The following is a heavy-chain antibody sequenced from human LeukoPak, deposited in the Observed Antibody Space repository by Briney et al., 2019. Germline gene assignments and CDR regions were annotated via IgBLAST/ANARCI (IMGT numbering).Heavy chain of an antibody. D-gene: IGHD3-22*01. CDR1: GGSISSYY. CDR3: ASFREDNSSYLGLEN. V-gene: IGHV4-59*01. J-gene: IGHJ4*02. Sequence: PSETLSLTCTVSGGSISSYYWSWIRQPPGKGLEWIGYIYYSGSSNYNPSLKSRVTISVDTSKNQFSLKLSSVTAADTAVFYCASFREDNSSYLGLENWGQGTLVTVSS. CDR2: IYYSGSS.